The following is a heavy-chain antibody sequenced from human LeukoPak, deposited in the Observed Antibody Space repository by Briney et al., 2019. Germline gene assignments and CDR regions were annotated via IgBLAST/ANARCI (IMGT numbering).Heavy chain of an antibody. D-gene: IGHD3-16*02. CDR1: GFTFSSYA. CDR3: AKDREITLGGVIVRGGFDY. V-gene: IGHV3-23*01. J-gene: IGHJ4*02. Sequence: GGSLRLSCAASGFTFSSYAMSWVRQAPGKGLEWVSAISGSGGSTYYADSVKGRLTISRDNSKNTLYLQMNSLRAEDTAVYYCAKDREITLGGVIVRGGFDYWGQGTLVTVSS. CDR2: ISGSGGST.